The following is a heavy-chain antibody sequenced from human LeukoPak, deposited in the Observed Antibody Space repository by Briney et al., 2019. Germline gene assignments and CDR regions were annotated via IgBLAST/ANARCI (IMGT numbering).Heavy chain of an antibody. CDR1: GYTFTGYY. CDR2: INPNSGGT. V-gene: IGHV1-2*02. J-gene: IGHJ4*02. CDR3: ARVTDYYDSSGYYGLFDY. Sequence: ASVKVSCKASGYTFTGYYMHWVRQAPGQGLEWMGWINPNSGGTNYAQKFQGRVTMTRDTSISTAYMELSSLRSEDTAVYYCARVTDYYDSSGYYGLFDYWGQGTLVTVSS. D-gene: IGHD3-22*01.